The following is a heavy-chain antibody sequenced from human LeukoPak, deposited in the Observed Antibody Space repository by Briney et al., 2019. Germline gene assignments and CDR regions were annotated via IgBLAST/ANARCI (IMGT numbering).Heavy chain of an antibody. CDR1: GFTFSHYA. D-gene: IGHD6-19*01. CDR2: ISSNGGST. CDR3: SRGGRGGWYVRY. V-gene: IGHV3-64*01. J-gene: IGHJ4*01. Sequence: GWSLTLSCAPSGFTFSHYAMHWLRQAPGKGLEYVSAISSNGGSTYYANSVKGRFTISRDNSKNTLYLQMGSLRAEDLGVYYRSRGGRGGWYVRYWGRGILVSVSS.